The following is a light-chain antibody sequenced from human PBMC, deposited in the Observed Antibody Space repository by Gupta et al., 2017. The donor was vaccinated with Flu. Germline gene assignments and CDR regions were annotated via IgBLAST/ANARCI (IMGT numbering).Light chain of an antibody. CDR2: EVN. V-gene: IGLV2-14*01. Sequence: QTALTPPASVSGSPGQSITISCTGSNSDIGAYVSWYQHHPGRVPKLMIYEVNNRPSGIPNRFSGSKCGNTASLTISGLQAEDEADYYCHSYTGGTTPWVFGGGTKLTVL. CDR3: HSYTGGTTPWV. J-gene: IGLJ2*01. CDR1: NSDIGAY.